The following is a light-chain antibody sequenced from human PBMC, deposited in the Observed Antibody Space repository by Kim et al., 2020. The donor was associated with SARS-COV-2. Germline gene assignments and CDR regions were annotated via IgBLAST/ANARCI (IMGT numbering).Light chain of an antibody. CDR1: SSNIGAGYD. V-gene: IGLV1-40*01. Sequence: RVTISCTGSSSNIGAGYDVHWYQQLPGTAPNLLIYGNSNRPSGVPDRFSGSKSGASASLAITGLQAEDEADYFCQSYDSSLSGSGVFGTGTQLTVL. J-gene: IGLJ1*01. CDR2: GNS. CDR3: QSYDSSLSGSGV.